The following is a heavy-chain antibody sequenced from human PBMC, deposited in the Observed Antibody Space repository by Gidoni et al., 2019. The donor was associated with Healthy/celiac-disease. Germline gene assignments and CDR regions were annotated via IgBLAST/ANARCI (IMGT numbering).Heavy chain of an antibody. CDR2: ISSSSSTI. CDR3: ARAYYYYDLLLDY. CDR1: GFTFSSYS. J-gene: IGHJ4*02. D-gene: IGHD3-22*01. V-gene: IGHV3-48*04. Sequence: EVHLVASGGGLVQPGGSLRLSCAASGFTFSSYSMNWVLQAPGKGLEWVSYISSSSSTIYYADSVKGRFTISRDNAKNALYLQMNSLRAEDTAVYYCARAYYYYDLLLDYWGQGTLVTVSS.